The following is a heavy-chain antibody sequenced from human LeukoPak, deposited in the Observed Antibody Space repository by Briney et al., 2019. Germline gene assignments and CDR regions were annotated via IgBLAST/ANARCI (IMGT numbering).Heavy chain of an antibody. Sequence: ASVKVSCKASGYTFTGYYMHWVRQAPGQGLGWMGWINPNSGGTNYAQKFQGRVTMTRDTSISTAYMELSRLRSDDTAVYYCARGTPTFAVGIAAASDYWGQGTLVTVSS. V-gene: IGHV1-2*02. D-gene: IGHD6-13*01. CDR1: GYTFTGYY. J-gene: IGHJ4*02. CDR3: ARGTPTFAVGIAAASDY. CDR2: INPNSGGT.